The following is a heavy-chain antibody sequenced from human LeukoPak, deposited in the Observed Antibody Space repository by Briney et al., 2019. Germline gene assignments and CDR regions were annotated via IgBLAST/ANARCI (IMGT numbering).Heavy chain of an antibody. Sequence: PGGSLRLSWAASGFTFSIDSMNWVRQAPGKGLEWVSSISSSSSYIYYADSVKGRFTISRDNAKNSLYLQMNSLRAEDTAVYYCARVGHNRSMDPFDYWGQGTLVTVSS. J-gene: IGHJ4*02. D-gene: IGHD1-14*01. CDR2: ISSSSSYI. V-gene: IGHV3-21*01. CDR3: ARVGHNRSMDPFDY. CDR1: GFTFSIDS.